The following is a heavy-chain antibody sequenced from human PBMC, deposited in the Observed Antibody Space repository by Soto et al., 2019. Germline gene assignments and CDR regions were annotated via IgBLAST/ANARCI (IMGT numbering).Heavy chain of an antibody. V-gene: IGHV3-23*01. CDR1: GFTFSSYA. CDR3: VKGLELAPLLFLNQPFDY. D-gene: IGHD1-7*01. CDR2: ISGSGGST. Sequence: GGSLRLSCAASGFTFSSYAMSWVRQAPGKGLEWVSAISGSGGSTYYADSVKGRFTISRDNSKNTLYLQMNSLRAEDTAVYYCVKGLELAPLLFLNQPFDYWGQGTLVTVSS. J-gene: IGHJ4*02.